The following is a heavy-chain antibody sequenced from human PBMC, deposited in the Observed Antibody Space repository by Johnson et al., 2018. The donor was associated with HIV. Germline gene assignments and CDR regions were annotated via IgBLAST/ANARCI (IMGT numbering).Heavy chain of an antibody. D-gene: IGHD3-16*01. CDR1: GFTVSSNC. CDR3: ARGSRYTQDNDDVYLLHAFDI. CDR2: IYTGGNT. Sequence: VQLVESGGGLIQPGGSLRLSCAASGFTVSSNCMSWVRQAPGKGLEWVSVIYTGGNTYYADSLKGRFTISSDPSKNTLYLQVNSLRAEDTAVYYCARGSRYTQDNDDVYLLHAFDIWGQGTVVTVSS. V-gene: IGHV3-66*03. J-gene: IGHJ3*02.